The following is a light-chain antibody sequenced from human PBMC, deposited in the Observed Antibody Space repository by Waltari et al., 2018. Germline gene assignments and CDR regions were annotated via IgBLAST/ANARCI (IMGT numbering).Light chain of an antibody. CDR1: SGHVGSYTY. Sequence: QSALTQPASVSGSPGQSITISCTGSSGHVGSYTYVSCHQQHPCQVPKLIIYEVNRRPSGVANRFSGSKSGNTASLTISGLQAEDEADYYCSSHTTSSTFVFGTGTKVNVL. V-gene: IGLV2-14*01. CDR3: SSHTTSSTFV. J-gene: IGLJ1*01. CDR2: EVN.